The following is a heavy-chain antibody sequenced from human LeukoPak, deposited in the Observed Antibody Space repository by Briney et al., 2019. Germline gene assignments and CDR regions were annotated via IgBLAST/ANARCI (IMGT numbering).Heavy chain of an antibody. V-gene: IGHV1-3*01. CDR2: INAGNGNT. Sequence: ASVKVSCKASGYTFTSYYMHWVRQAPGQRLEWMGWINAGNGNTKYSQKFQGRVTITRDTSASTAYMELSSLRSEDAAVYYCARDHYYDSSGAVAFDIWGQGTMVTVSS. CDR3: ARDHYYDSSGAVAFDI. D-gene: IGHD3-22*01. CDR1: GYTFTSYY. J-gene: IGHJ3*02.